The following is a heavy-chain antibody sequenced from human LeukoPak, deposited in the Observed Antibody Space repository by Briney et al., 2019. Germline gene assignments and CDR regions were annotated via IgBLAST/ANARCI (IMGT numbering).Heavy chain of an antibody. CDR3: ARDHQMIVAVYYYGMDV. Sequence: GGSLRLSCAASGFTFSSYSMNWVRQAPGQGLEWVSSISSSSSYIYYADSVKGRFTISRDNAKNSLYLQMNSLRAEDTAVYYCARDHQMIVAVYYYGMDVWGQGTTVTVSS. J-gene: IGHJ6*02. CDR1: GFTFSSYS. D-gene: IGHD3-22*01. V-gene: IGHV3-21*01. CDR2: ISSSSSYI.